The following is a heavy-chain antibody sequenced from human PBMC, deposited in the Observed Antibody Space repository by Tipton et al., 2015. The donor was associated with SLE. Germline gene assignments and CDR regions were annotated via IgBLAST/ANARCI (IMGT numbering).Heavy chain of an antibody. V-gene: IGHV3-23*01. CDR2: IWNSGDTT. CDR1: GFTFSSYA. J-gene: IGHJ4*02. D-gene: IGHD3/OR15-3a*01. CDR3: ARDGLRGIGKFFDY. Sequence: SLRLSCAASGFTFSSYAMGWVRQAPGKGLEWVSSIWNSGDTTYYADPVTGRFTISRDNSKNTLYLQMNSLRAEDTAVYYCARDGLRGIGKFFDYWGQGTLVTVSS.